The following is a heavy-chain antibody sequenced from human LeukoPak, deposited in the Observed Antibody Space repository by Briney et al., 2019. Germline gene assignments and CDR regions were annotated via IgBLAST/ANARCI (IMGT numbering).Heavy chain of an antibody. CDR2: IFPGDSDT. V-gene: IGHV5-51*01. CDR1: GYSFTSYW. Sequence: GESLKISCKGSGYSFTSYWIGWVRQPPGKGLEWMGIIFPGDSDTRYSPSFQGQVTISADKSISTAYLQWSSLKASDTAMYYCATLLRFLEWLPWGFDYWGQGTLVTVSS. CDR3: ATLLRFLEWLPWGFDY. D-gene: IGHD3-3*01. J-gene: IGHJ4*02.